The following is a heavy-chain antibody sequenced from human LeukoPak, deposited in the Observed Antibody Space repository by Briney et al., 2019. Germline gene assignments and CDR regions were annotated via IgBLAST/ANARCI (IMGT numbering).Heavy chain of an antibody. Sequence: GASVKVSCKASGYTFTGYYMHWVRQAPGQGLEWMGSINPNSGGTNYAQKFQGRVTMTRDTSISTAYMELSRLRSDDTAVYYCARDSYGRDSNWFDPWGQGTLVTVSS. CDR1: GYTFTGYY. J-gene: IGHJ5*02. D-gene: IGHD5-18*01. CDR3: ARDSYGRDSNWFDP. CDR2: INPNSGGT. V-gene: IGHV1-2*02.